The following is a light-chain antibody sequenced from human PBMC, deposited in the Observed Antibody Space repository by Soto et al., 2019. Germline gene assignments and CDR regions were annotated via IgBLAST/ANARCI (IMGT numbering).Light chain of an antibody. Sequence: DIQLTHSPSFLSASVGDRVTITCRASQGISRYLAWYQQKPGTAPKLLISAASTLQTGVPSSFSGSGSGTEFSLTISSLQPEDFATYFCQQLHSYPFTFGQGTRLEI. CDR2: AAS. CDR1: QGISRY. CDR3: QQLHSYPFT. V-gene: IGKV1-9*01. J-gene: IGKJ5*01.